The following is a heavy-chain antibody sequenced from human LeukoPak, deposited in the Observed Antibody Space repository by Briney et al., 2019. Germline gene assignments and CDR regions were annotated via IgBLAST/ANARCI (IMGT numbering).Heavy chain of an antibody. CDR1: GGSINSFSYY. J-gene: IGHJ4*02. V-gene: IGHV4-31*03. Sequence: SQTLSLTCTVSGGSINSFSYYWSWIRQHPGKGLEWVGYIHSSGNTYYNPSLKSRVTISVDTSKNQFSLNLTSVTAADTAVYYCARRGTYYFDYWGQGTLVTVSS. CDR3: ARRGTYYFDY. CDR2: IHSSGNT. D-gene: IGHD3-16*01.